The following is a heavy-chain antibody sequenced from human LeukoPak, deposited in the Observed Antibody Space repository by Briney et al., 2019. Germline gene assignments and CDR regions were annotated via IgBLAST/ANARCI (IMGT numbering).Heavy chain of an antibody. V-gene: IGHV3-23*01. CDR3: AKGYYDSSGYYLGAVDY. Sequence: GSLRLSCAASGFTFSSYAMSWVRQAPGKGLEWVSAISGSGGSTYYADSVKGRFTISRDNSKNTLYLQMNSLRAEDTAVYYCAKGYYDSSGYYLGAVDYWGQGTLVTVSS. J-gene: IGHJ4*02. CDR1: GFTFSSYA. D-gene: IGHD3-22*01. CDR2: ISGSGGST.